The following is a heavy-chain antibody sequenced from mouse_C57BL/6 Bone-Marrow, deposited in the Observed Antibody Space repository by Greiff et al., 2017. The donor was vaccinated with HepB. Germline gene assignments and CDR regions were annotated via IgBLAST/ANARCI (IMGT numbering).Heavy chain of an antibody. CDR1: GFTFSSYG. Sequence: EVKVVESGGDLVKPGGSLKLSCAASGFTFSSYGMSWVRQTPDKRLEWVATISSGGSYTYYPDSVKGRFTISRDNAKNTLYLQMSSLKSEDTAMYYCARHTYDYDEAYWGQGTLVTVSA. CDR2: ISSGGSYT. J-gene: IGHJ3*01. CDR3: ARHTYDYDEAY. V-gene: IGHV5-6*01. D-gene: IGHD2-4*01.